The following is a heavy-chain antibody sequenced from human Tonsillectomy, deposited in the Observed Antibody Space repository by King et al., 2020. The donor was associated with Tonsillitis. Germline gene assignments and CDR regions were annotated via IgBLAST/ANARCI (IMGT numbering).Heavy chain of an antibody. CDR2: IWYDGSNH. D-gene: IGHD3-9*01. CDR1: GFTFSIYC. CDR3: AGGLSGYYNFDY. Sequence: VQLVESGGGVVQPGRSLRLSCAASGFTFSIYCMHWVRPAPGKGLEGVGVIWYDGSNHFYGHSVKGRFTISRDNSKNTLYLQMNSLRAEETAVYYCAGGLSGYYNFDYWGQGTLVTVSS. J-gene: IGHJ4*02. V-gene: IGHV3-33*08.